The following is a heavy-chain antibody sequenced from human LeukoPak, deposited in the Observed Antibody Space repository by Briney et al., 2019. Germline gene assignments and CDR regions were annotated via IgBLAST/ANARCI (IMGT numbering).Heavy chain of an antibody. V-gene: IGHV3-74*01. CDR2: INIEGSTT. CDR1: GFTFSSYW. CDR3: ATGSWFDFWSGYYPR. D-gene: IGHD3-3*01. J-gene: IGHJ4*02. Sequence: GGSLRLSCAASGFTFSSYWMHWVRQAPGKGLVWVSRINIEGSTTTYADSVKGRFTISRDNAKCTLYLQMNSLRAEDTAVYYCATGSWFDFWSGYYPRWGQGTLVTVSS.